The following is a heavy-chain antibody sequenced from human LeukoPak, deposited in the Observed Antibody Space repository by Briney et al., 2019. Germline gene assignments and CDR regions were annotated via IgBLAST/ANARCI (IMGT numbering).Heavy chain of an antibody. CDR2: IYSGDSDT. CDR3: ARRGRAYSGAYMDV. Sequence: GEALKISCQGSGYIFTYLWIGWVRQMPGKGLGWMGIIYSGDSDTRYSPPFQGQVTISADKSISTAYLQWSSLTASDAAMYYCARRGRAYSGAYMDVWGEGTTVTVSS. V-gene: IGHV5-51*01. J-gene: IGHJ6*03. CDR1: GYIFTYLW. D-gene: IGHD5-12*01.